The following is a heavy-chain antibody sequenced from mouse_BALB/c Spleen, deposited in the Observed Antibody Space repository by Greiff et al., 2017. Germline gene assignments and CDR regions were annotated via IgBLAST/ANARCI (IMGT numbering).Heavy chain of an antibody. V-gene: IGHV1-80*01. CDR1: GYAFSSYW. CDR3: AYYGNYYAMDY. J-gene: IGHJ4*01. CDR2: IYPGDGDT. D-gene: IGHD2-1*01. Sequence: VQLQQSGAELVRPGSSVKISCKASGYAFSSYWMNWVKQRPGQGLEWIGQIYPGDGDTNYNGKFKGKATLTADKSSSTAYMQLSSLTSEDSAVYFGAYYGNYYAMDYWGKGTSVTVSS.